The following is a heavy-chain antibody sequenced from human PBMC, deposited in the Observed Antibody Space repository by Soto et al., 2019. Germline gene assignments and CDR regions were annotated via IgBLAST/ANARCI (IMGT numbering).Heavy chain of an antibody. D-gene: IGHD6-6*01. CDR1: GYTFRSYW. CDR3: ARDRIAARPPTRYFDY. J-gene: IGHJ4*02. CDR2: INQDGSER. Sequence: GGSLRLSCAASGYTFRSYWLSWVRQAPGKGLEWVANINQDGSERYYVDSVKGRFTISRDNAKNSLYLQMNSLRAEDTAVYYCARDRIAARPPTRYFDYWGQGTQVTVSS. V-gene: IGHV3-7*01.